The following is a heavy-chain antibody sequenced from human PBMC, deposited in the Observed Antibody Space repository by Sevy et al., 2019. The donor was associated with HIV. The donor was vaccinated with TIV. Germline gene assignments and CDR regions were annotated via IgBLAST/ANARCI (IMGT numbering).Heavy chain of an antibody. CDR1: GFTFSTYD. CDR3: ASHYYDTTGYYYPLDY. J-gene: IGHJ4*02. Sequence: GGSLRLSCTASGFTFSTYDMYWVRQAPGKGLEWVAVISDDGNNKDYADSVKGRFTVSRDNSKNTLYLQMYSLRAEDTAVYYCASHYYDTTGYYYPLDYWGQGTLVTVSS. CDR2: ISDDGNNK. D-gene: IGHD3-22*01. V-gene: IGHV3-30*04.